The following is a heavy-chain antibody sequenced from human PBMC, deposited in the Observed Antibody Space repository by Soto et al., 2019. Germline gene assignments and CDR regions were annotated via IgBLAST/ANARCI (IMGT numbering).Heavy chain of an antibody. Sequence: EVQLMESGGGLVKPGGSLRLSCAASGLTLSTYNMKWVRQAPGKGLEWVSSISSSSSYIYYADSVKGRFTISRDNARNSLYLQMNCLGAEDTAVYYCARDRIPAAQYYYAMDVWGQGTTVTVSS. CDR2: ISSSSSYI. J-gene: IGHJ6*02. CDR1: GLTLSTYN. D-gene: IGHD2-2*01. V-gene: IGHV3-21*01. CDR3: ARDRIPAAQYYYAMDV.